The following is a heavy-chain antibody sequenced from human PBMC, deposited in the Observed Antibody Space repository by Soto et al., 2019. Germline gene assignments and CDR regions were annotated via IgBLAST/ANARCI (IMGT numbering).Heavy chain of an antibody. D-gene: IGHD3-10*01. V-gene: IGHV1-46*01. CDR2: IDTRGGSA. Sequence: QAQLVQSGAEVKKPGASANISCKASGYTFTRYNIHWVRQAAGQGLEWMGIIDTRGGSADYTQRFQGRVTMTRDTSTGTVYMELSSLGSEDTAVYYCARDLPRDQVRGSFDIWGQGTMVTVSS. J-gene: IGHJ3*02. CDR3: ARDLPRDQVRGSFDI. CDR1: GYTFTRYN.